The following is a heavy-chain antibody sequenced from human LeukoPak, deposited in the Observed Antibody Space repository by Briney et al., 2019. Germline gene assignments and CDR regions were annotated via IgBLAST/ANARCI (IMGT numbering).Heavy chain of an antibody. J-gene: IGHJ4*02. V-gene: IGHV3-23*01. D-gene: IGHD6-19*01. CDR2: ISGSGGST. Sequence: GGSLRLSCAASEFTFSSYAMSWVRQAPGKGLEWVSAISGSGGSTYYADSVKGRFTISRDNSKNTLYLQMNGLRAEDTAVYYCAGDSSGWRRGYWGQGTLVTVSS. CDR1: EFTFSSYA. CDR3: AGDSSGWRRGY.